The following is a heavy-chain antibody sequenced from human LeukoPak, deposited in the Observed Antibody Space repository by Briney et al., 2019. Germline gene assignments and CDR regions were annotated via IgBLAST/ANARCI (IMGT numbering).Heavy chain of an antibody. CDR1: GFTFSSYS. J-gene: IGHJ4*02. CDR3: ARDGWAAVTTWCGY. V-gene: IGHV3-48*01. D-gene: IGHD4-17*01. CDR2: ISSGSHTI. Sequence: GGSLRLSCAASGFTFSSYSMNWVRQAPGRGLEWVSYISSGSHTIYYADSVKGQFTISRDYAKNSLYPQMNSLRAEDTAVYYCARDGWAAVTTWCGYWGQGTLVTVSS.